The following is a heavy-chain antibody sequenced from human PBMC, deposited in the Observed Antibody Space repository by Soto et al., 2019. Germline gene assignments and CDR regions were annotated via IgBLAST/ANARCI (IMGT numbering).Heavy chain of an antibody. CDR3: ARTFTIFGVVTPEIDAFDI. V-gene: IGHV4-30-2*02. D-gene: IGHD3-3*01. J-gene: IGHJ3*02. CDR2: IYYSGST. Sequence: SETLSLTCAVSGGSISSGGYSWSWIRQPPGKGLEWIGYIYYSGSTYYNPSLKSRVTISVDTSKNQFSLKLSSVTAADTAVYYCARTFTIFGVVTPEIDAFDIWGQGTMVTVSS. CDR1: GGSISSGGYS.